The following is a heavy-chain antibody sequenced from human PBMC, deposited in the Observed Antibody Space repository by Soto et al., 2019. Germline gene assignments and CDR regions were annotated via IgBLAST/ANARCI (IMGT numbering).Heavy chain of an antibody. V-gene: IGHV3-53*01. CDR1: GFTVSSNY. CDR2: IYSGGST. CDR3: AAVVVAVDFDY. D-gene: IGHD2-15*01. Sequence: PVGSLRLSCAASGFTVSSNYMGWVRQAPGKGLEWVSVIYSGGSTYYADSVKGRFTISRDNSKNTLYLQMNSLRAEDTAVYYCAAVVVAVDFDYWGQGTLVTVSS. J-gene: IGHJ4*02.